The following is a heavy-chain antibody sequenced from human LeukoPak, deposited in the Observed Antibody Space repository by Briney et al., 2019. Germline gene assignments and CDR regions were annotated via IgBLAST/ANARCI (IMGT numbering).Heavy chain of an antibody. V-gene: IGHV3-7*01. CDR3: ARGPDYGARVDYLDY. J-gene: IGHJ4*02. Sequence: GGSLRLSCVASGSIFRNHWMSWVRQAPGRGLEWVAHIKQDGSEKHYVDSVEGRFTLSRDDAKNSLYLQMNSLRVDDSAVYYCARGPDYGARVDYLDYWGQGALVTVSS. D-gene: IGHD4-17*01. CDR1: GSIFRNHW. CDR2: IKQDGSEK.